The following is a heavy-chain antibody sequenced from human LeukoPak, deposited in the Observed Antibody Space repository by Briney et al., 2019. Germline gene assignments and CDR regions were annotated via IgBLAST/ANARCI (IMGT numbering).Heavy chain of an antibody. CDR3: ARFRSGYCSGGSCSGWFDP. Sequence: ASVKVSCKASGYTFTSYGISWVRQAPGQGLEWMGWISAYNGNTNYAQKLQGRVTMTTDTSTSTAYMELRSLRSDDTAVYYCARFRSGYCSGGSCSGWFDPWGQGTLVTVPS. V-gene: IGHV1-18*01. J-gene: IGHJ5*02. CDR1: GYTFTSYG. CDR2: ISAYNGNT. D-gene: IGHD2-15*01.